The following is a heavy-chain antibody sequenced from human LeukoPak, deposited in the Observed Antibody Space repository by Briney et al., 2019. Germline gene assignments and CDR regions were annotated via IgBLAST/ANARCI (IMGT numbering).Heavy chain of an antibody. CDR1: GFTFSGYA. Sequence: PGRTLRLSCAASGFTFSGYAMNWVRQAPGKGLEWVAVTSSDERNKYYADSVKGRFTISRDNSKNTLYLQLNSLRGEDTAVYYCARDSLVGTTPYIDYWGQGTLVTVSS. V-gene: IGHV3-30*04. CDR3: ARDSLVGTTPYIDY. D-gene: IGHD1-26*01. J-gene: IGHJ4*02. CDR2: TSSDERNK.